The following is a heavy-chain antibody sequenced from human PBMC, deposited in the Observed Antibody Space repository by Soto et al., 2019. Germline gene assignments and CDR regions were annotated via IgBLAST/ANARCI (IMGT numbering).Heavy chain of an antibody. J-gene: IGHJ4*02. V-gene: IGHV4-31*03. CDR1: GGSISSPNFY. CDR3: AREPRLLRCCGERQD. D-gene: IGHD4-17*01. CDR2: IYYNGTT. Sequence: SETLSLPCTVSGGSISSPNFYWSWIRQHPGKGLEWIGHIYYNGTTYYNPPIKSRVSISVDTSKNQFSLKLSSVTAADTAVYYCAREPRLLRCCGERQDWGRGTLGSVSS.